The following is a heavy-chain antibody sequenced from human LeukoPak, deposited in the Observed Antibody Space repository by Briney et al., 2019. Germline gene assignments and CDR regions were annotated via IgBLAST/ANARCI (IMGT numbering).Heavy chain of an antibody. CDR1: GGSISSSSYY. CDR3: ASSTDEIVGATTPLYYYYMDV. V-gene: IGHV4-39*01. CDR2: IYYSGST. Sequence: PSETLSLTCTVSGGSISSSSYYWGWIRQPPGKGLEWIGSIYYSGSTYYNPSLKSRVTISVDTSKNQFSLKLSSVTAADTAVYYCASSTDEIVGATTPLYYYYMDVWGKGTTVTVSS. J-gene: IGHJ6*03. D-gene: IGHD1-26*01.